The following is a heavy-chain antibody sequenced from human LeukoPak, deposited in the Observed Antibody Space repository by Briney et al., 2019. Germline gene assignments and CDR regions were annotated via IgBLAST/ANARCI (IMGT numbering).Heavy chain of an antibody. V-gene: IGHV6-1*01. J-gene: IGHJ4*02. Sequence: SQTLSLTCDISGDSVSSIGAAWNWIRQSPSRGLEWLGATSYRSKWYYDYAESVKSRITIIPDTSKNQFSLLLSSVTPEDTAVYLCARTSVAAATTTFFDCWGQGTLVTVSS. CDR2: TSYRSKWYY. D-gene: IGHD2-15*01. CDR3: ARTSVAAATTTFFDC. CDR1: GDSVSSIGAA.